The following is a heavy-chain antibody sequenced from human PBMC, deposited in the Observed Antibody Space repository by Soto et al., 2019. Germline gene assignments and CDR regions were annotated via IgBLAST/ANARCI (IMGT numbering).Heavy chain of an antibody. CDR1: GYTFTSYG. CDR2: ISAYNGNT. Sequence: GASVKVSCKASGYTFTSYGSSWVRQAPGQGLEWMGWISAYNGNTNYAQKLQGRVTMTTDTSTSTAYMELRSLRSDEMAVYYCVSDCDGANDIVVVVAARYGMYVWGQGTTVTVSS. J-gene: IGHJ6*02. D-gene: IGHD2-15*01. CDR3: VSDCDGANDIVVVVAARYGMYV. V-gene: IGHV1-18*03.